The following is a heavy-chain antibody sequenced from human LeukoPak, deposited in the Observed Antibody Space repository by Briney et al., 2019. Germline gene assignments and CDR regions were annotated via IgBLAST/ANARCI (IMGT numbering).Heavy chain of an antibody. CDR2: IRGTGTNT. V-gene: IGHV3-23*01. Sequence: PGGSLRLSCAASGFTFSSFSMSWVRQAPGKGLEWVSTIRGTGTNTFYADSVKGRFTISRDNSKNTLYLQMNSLRAEDTAVYYCARGRAAAGTEFDYWGQGTLVTVSS. CDR3: ARGRAAAGTEFDY. CDR1: GFTFSSFS. D-gene: IGHD6-13*01. J-gene: IGHJ4*02.